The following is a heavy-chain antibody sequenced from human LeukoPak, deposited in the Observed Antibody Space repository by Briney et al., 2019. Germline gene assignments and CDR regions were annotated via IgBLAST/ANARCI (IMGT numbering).Heavy chain of an antibody. CDR3: AKDSVAVADSYAFDI. CDR1: GFTFSSYG. J-gene: IGHJ3*02. V-gene: IGHV3-30*18. D-gene: IGHD6-19*01. Sequence: GSLRLSCAASGFTFSSYGMHWVRQAPGKGLEWVAVISYDGSNKYYADSVKGRFTISRDNSKNTLYLQMNSLRAEDTVVYYCAKDSVAVADSYAFDIWGQGTMVTVSS. CDR2: ISYDGSNK.